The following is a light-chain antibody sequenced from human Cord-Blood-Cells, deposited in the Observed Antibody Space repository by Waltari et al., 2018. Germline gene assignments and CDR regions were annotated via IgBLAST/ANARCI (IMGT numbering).Light chain of an antibody. V-gene: IGKV3-11*01. CDR3: QQRSNWPLT. Sequence: EIVLTQSPATLSLSPGERVTLSCRASQSVSSYLAWYQQKPGQAPRLLIYDASNRATGIPARFSGSGSGTDFTLTISSLEPEDFAVYYCQQRSNWPLTFGGGTK. J-gene: IGKJ4*01. CDR1: QSVSSY. CDR2: DAS.